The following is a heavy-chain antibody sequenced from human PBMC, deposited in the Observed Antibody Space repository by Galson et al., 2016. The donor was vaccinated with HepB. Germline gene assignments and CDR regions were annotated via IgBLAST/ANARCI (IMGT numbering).Heavy chain of an antibody. V-gene: IGHV3-30*04. D-gene: IGHD2-15*01. CDR3: ARVGPPVVVVGETHILDAFDI. CDR2: LSADEVFR. Sequence: SLRLSCAASGFVFSHYTMHWVRQTPDKGLEWVALLSADEVFRYVADSVKGRFTISRDNAKNSLYLQMNSLRAEDTAVYYCARVGPPVVVVGETHILDAFDIWGQGTMVTISS. J-gene: IGHJ3*02. CDR1: GFVFSHYT.